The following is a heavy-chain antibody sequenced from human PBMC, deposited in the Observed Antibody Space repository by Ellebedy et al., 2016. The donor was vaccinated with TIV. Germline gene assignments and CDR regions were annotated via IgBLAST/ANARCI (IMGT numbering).Heavy chain of an antibody. Sequence: GESLKISCAASGFSFSSYGMHWVRQAPGKGLEWVTFIRYDGRNKFYAESVKGRFTISRDNSKNTLYLQMNSLRVEDTAVYFCAKDHPEYGSGYYCYGMGVWGQGTTVTVSS. J-gene: IGHJ6*02. CDR2: IRYDGRNK. CDR1: GFSFSSYG. D-gene: IGHD3-10*01. V-gene: IGHV3-30*02. CDR3: AKDHPEYGSGYYCYGMGV.